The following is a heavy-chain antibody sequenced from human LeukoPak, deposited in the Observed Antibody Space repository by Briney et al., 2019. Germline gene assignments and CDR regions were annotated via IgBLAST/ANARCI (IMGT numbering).Heavy chain of an antibody. Sequence: GGSLILSCAASGFTFSDYYMSWIRQAPGKGLEWVSYISSSGSTIYYADSVKGRFTISRDNAKNSLYLQMNSLRAEDTAVYYCARVPLIEWLLHYYHYMDVWGKGTGVTVSS. CDR3: ARVPLIEWLLHYYHYMDV. CDR2: ISSSGSTI. J-gene: IGHJ6*03. CDR1: GFTFSDYY. D-gene: IGHD3-3*01. V-gene: IGHV3-11*01.